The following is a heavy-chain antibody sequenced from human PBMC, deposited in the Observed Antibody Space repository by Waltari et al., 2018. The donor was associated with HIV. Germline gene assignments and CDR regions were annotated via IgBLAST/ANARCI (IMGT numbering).Heavy chain of an antibody. D-gene: IGHD4-17*01. V-gene: IGHV1-24*01. CDR1: GSTLTELS. Sequence: QVQLVQSGAEVKKPGASVKVSCKVSGSTLTELSMHWVRQAPGNGLEWMGGFDPEDGETIYAQKFQGRVTMTEDTSTDTAYMELSSLRSEDTAVYYCATSSNYGDHEPRDYWGQGTLVTVSS. J-gene: IGHJ4*02. CDR2: FDPEDGET. CDR3: ATSSNYGDHEPRDY.